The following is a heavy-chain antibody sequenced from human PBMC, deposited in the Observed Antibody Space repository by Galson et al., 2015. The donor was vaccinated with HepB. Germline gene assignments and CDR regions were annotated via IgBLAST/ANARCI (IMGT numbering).Heavy chain of an antibody. CDR2: IYDGGSI. CDR3: ARAGHYSGKGNWFDS. D-gene: IGHD1-26*01. J-gene: IGHJ5*01. Sequence: SLRLSCAASGFTVGASYMSWVRQAPGKGLEWVSVIYDGGSIYYADFAKGRFSISRDNSKNTLCLQMSGLRAEDTAVYYCARAGHYSGKGNWFDSWGQGTLVTVSS. V-gene: IGHV3-66*02. CDR1: GFTVGASY.